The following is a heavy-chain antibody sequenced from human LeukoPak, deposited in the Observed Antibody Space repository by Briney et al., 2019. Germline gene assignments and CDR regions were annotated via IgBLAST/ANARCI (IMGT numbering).Heavy chain of an antibody. Sequence: PSETLSLTCAVYGGSFSDYFWSWIRQPPGKGLEWIGSIYYSGNTYYNPSLKSRVTISVDTSKNQFSLKLSSVTAADTAVYCCARFTWELRGGFDYWGQGTLVTVSS. CDR2: IYYSGNT. V-gene: IGHV4-34*01. CDR1: GGSFSDYF. J-gene: IGHJ4*02. CDR3: ARFTWELRGGFDY. D-gene: IGHD1-26*01.